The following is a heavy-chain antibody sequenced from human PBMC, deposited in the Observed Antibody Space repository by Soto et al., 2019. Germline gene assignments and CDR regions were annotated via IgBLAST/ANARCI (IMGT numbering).Heavy chain of an antibody. Sequence: SVEVSCKGSGFTFTSSAFQWVRQARGQRLEWIGWIAVGSGYTNYAQRFQDRVTLTRDMSTATTYMELSRLTSEDTAIYYCAADATAWQQMVPSDYWGQGTLLTV. J-gene: IGHJ4*02. CDR2: IAVGSGYT. CDR3: AADATAWQQMVPSDY. V-gene: IGHV1-58*01. CDR1: GFTFTSSA. D-gene: IGHD2-8*01.